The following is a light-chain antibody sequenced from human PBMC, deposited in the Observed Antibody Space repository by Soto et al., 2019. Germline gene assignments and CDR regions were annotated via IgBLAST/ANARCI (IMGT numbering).Light chain of an antibody. CDR1: SSDIGGSNY. J-gene: IGLJ1*01. V-gene: IGLV2-14*03. CDR2: DVN. Sequence: QSVLTQPASVSGSPGQSITVSCTGTSSDIGGSNYVSWYQQHPGKAPRLIIYDVNNRSPGISGRSSASKSGLTASLTISGLQAEDEADYYCTAFSANRVYLFGPGTKVTVL. CDR3: TAFSANRVYL.